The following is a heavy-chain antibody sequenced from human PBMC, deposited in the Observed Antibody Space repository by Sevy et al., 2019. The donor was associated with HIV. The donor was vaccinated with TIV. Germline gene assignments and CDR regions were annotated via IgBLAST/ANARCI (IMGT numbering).Heavy chain of an antibody. CDR1: GFTFSNFG. J-gene: IGHJ4*02. CDR3: ARDLEEWELRYLGY. CDR2: VYYDGKNA. Sequence: GGFLRLSCAASGFTFSNFGMHWARQAPGGGLEWVVIVYYDGKNAYYADSVKGRFSISRDNSKNILYLQMNSLRAEDTAVYYCARDLEEWELRYLGYWGQGTLVTVSS. V-gene: IGHV3-33*01. D-gene: IGHD1-26*01.